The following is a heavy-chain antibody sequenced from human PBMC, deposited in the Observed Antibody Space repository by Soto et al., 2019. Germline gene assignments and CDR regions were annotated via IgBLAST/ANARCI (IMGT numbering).Heavy chain of an antibody. CDR2: ISSSGSTI. Sequence: PGGSLRLSCAASGFTFSSYEMNWVRQAPGKGLEWVSYISSSGSTIYYADSVKGRFTISRDNSKNTLYLQMNSLRAEDTAVYYCAREQLYYYDSSGYYGYWGQGTLVTVSS. J-gene: IGHJ4*02. CDR1: GFTFSSYE. V-gene: IGHV3-48*03. D-gene: IGHD3-22*01. CDR3: AREQLYYYDSSGYYGY.